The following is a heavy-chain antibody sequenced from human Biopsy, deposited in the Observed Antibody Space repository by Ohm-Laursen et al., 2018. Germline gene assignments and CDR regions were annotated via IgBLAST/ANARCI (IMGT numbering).Heavy chain of an antibody. J-gene: IGHJ3*01. CDR1: GGSIGGSGDY. V-gene: IGHV4-61*08. CDR2: ISDTGTT. CDR3: ARLFRLDDYWNDDPPDGFDV. Sequence: SETLSLTCSVSGGSIGGSGDYWSWIRQPPGKGLEWIGYISDTGTTNYNPSLRGRVAMSVDTSKNRFSLQLTSVTAADTAMFFCARLFRLDDYWNDDPPDGFDVWGQGTMVTVSS. D-gene: IGHD3-3*01.